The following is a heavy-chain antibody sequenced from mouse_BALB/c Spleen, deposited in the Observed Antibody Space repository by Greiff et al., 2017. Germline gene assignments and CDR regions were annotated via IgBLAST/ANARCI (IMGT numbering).Heavy chain of an antibody. J-gene: IGHJ4*01. CDR3: TRITTVVAYYAMDY. CDR2: IDPETGGT. D-gene: IGHD1-1*01. Sequence: VQLQQSGAELVRPGASVTLSCKASGYTFTDYEMHWVKQTPVHGLEWIGAIDPETGGTAYNQKFKGKATLTADKSSSTAYMELRSLTSEDSTVYYCTRITTVVAYYAMDYWGQGTSVTVSS. V-gene: IGHV1-15*01. CDR1: GYTFTDYE.